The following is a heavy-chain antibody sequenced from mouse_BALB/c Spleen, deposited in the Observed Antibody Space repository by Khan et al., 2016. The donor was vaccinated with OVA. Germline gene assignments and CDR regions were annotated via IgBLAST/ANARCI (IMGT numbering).Heavy chain of an antibody. V-gene: IGHV9-3-1*01. CDR2: INTYTGEP. J-gene: IGHJ1*01. CDR1: GYTFTNYG. Sequence: QIQLVQSGPELKKPGETVKISCKASGYTFTNYGMNWVKQAPGKGLKWMGWINTYTGEPTYADDFKGRFASLLETSASTAYLQLNNLKNEDTATYFCARGGYWYFDDWGAGTTVTVSS. CDR3: ARGGYWYFDD. D-gene: IGHD1-1*02.